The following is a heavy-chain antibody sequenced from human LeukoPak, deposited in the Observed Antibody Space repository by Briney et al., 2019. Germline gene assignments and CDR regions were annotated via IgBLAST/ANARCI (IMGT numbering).Heavy chain of an antibody. Sequence: PSETLSLTCTVSGVSISSCYWSWIRQPPGKGLEWIGYIYYSGSTNYNPSLKSRVTISLDTSKNQFSLKLSSVTAADTAVYYCARHDGSSWYYAFDVWGQGTMVTVSS. CDR1: GVSISSCY. J-gene: IGHJ3*01. D-gene: IGHD6-13*01. CDR2: IYYSGST. V-gene: IGHV4-59*08. CDR3: ARHDGSSWYYAFDV.